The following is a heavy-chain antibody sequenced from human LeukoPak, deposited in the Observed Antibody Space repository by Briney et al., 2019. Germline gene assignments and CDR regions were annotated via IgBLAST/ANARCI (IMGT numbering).Heavy chain of an antibody. D-gene: IGHD6-19*01. Sequence: PETLSLTCTVSGGSISSYYWSWIRHPPGKGLEWIGYIYYSGSTNYNPSLKGRVTISVDTSKNQFSLKLTSVTAADTAVYYCARDPHTPTRAVSGISDYWGQGILVTVSS. V-gene: IGHV4-59*12. CDR3: ARDPHTPTRAVSGISDY. J-gene: IGHJ4*02. CDR1: GGSISSYY. CDR2: IYYSGST.